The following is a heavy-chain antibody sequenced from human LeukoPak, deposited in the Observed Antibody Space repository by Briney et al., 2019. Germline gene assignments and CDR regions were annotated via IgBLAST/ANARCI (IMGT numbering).Heavy chain of an antibody. CDR3: ARGRDFWSGYYAPTKNFDY. CDR2: ISSSSSYI. V-gene: IGHV3-21*01. J-gene: IGHJ4*02. D-gene: IGHD3-3*01. CDR1: GFTFNSYS. Sequence: PGGSLRLSCAASGFTFNSYSMNWVRQAPGKGLEWVSSISSSSSYIYYADSVKGRFTISRDNAKNSLYLQMNSLRAEDTAVYYCARGRDFWSGYYAPTKNFDYWGQGTLVTVSS.